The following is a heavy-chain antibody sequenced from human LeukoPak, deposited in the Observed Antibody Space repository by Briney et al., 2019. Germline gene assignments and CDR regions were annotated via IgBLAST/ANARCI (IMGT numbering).Heavy chain of an antibody. Sequence: SSETLSLTCTVSGGSISNCYWSWIRQPPGKGLEWIGYIYYGGNTNYNPSLKSRVTISVDTSKNQFSLKLSSVTAADTAVYYCARDEGAGAPYFDYWGQGTLVTVSS. CDR3: ARDEGAGAPYFDY. D-gene: IGHD1-26*01. CDR2: IYYGGNT. J-gene: IGHJ4*02. CDR1: GGSISNCY. V-gene: IGHV4-59*01.